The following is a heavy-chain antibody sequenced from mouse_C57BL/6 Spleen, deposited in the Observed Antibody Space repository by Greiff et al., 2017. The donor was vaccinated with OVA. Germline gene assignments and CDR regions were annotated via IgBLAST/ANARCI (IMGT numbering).Heavy chain of an antibody. V-gene: IGHV1-72*01. CDR3: AREGFYDYDYAYAMDY. Sequence: QVQLQQPGAELVKPGASVKLSCKASGYTFTSYWMHWVKRRPGRGLEWIGRIDPNSGGTKYNEKFKSKATLTVDKPSSTAYMQLSSLTSEDSAVYYCAREGFYDYDYAYAMDYWGQGTSVTVSS. D-gene: IGHD2-4*01. CDR2: IDPNSGGT. CDR1: GYTFTSYW. J-gene: IGHJ4*01.